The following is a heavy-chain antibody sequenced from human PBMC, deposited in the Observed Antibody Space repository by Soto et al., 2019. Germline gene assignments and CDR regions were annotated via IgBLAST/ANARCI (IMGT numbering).Heavy chain of an antibody. CDR2: ISGSGGNT. J-gene: IGHJ6*02. CDR1: GFTFSSYA. CDR3: AKALRLLEWSYYYGMYV. V-gene: IGHV3-23*01. D-gene: IGHD3-3*01. Sequence: EVQLLESGGGLVQPGGSLRLSCAASGFTFSSYAMSWVRQAPGKGLEWVSAISGSGGNTYYADSVKGRFTISRDNSKNTLFLQMNSLRAEDTAVYYCAKALRLLEWSYYYGMYVWGQWTTVTVSS.